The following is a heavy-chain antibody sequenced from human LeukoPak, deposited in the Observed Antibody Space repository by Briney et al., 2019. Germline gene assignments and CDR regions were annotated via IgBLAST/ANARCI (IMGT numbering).Heavy chain of an antibody. V-gene: IGHV4-59*12. CDR1: GGSISSYY. CDR3: ARIRVATPFYYYYYYMDV. Sequence: SETLSLTCTVSGGSISSYYWSWIRQPPGKGLVWFGYIYYSGSTNYNPSLKSRVTISVDTSKNQFYLKLSSVTAADTAVYYCARIRVATPFYYYYYYMDVWGKGTTVTISS. D-gene: IGHD2-15*01. CDR2: IYYSGST. J-gene: IGHJ6*03.